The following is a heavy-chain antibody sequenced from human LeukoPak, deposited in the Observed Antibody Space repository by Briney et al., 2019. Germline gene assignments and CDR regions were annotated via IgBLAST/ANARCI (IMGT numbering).Heavy chain of an antibody. J-gene: IGHJ4*02. D-gene: IGHD6-19*01. CDR3: ARVNIAVAGLDY. V-gene: IGHV4-59*01. CDR1: GGSISSYY. CDR2: IYYSGST. Sequence: SETLSLTCTVSGGSISSYYWSWIRQPPGKGLEWIGYIYYSGSTNYNPSLKSRVTISVDTSKNQFSLKLSSVTAADTAVYYCARVNIAVAGLDYWGQGTLVTVSS.